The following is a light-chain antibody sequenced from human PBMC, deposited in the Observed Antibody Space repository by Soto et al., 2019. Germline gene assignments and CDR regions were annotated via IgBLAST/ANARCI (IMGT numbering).Light chain of an antibody. J-gene: IGLJ3*02. CDR2: DNN. CDR3: GTWDSSLSAGV. CDR1: SSNIGNNY. V-gene: IGLV1-51*01. Sequence: QSVLTQPPSVSAAPGQKVTIYCSGSSSNIGNNYVSWYQQLPGTAPKLLIYDNNKRPSGIPDRFSGSKSGTSATLGITGLQTGDEADYYCGTWDSSLSAGVFGGGTKLTVL.